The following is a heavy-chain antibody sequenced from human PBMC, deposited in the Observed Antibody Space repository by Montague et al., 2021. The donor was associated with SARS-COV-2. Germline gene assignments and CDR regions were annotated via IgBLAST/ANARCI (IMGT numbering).Heavy chain of an antibody. CDR2: IDWVDDN. J-gene: IGHJ3*01. V-gene: IGHV2-70*11. CDR3: ARMRIAAAGSPFDL. D-gene: IGHD6-13*01. Sequence: PALVKPTQTLTLTCTFSGFSLSTSGMCVSWIRHPQGKALEWLARIDWVDDNYTSTSLKTRLTISKDTSKNQVVLTMTNMDPVDTATYYCARMRIAAAGSPFDLWGQGTLVTVPS. CDR1: GFSLSTSGMC.